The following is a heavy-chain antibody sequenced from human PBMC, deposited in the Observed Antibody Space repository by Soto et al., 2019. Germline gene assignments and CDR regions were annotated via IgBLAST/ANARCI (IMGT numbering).Heavy chain of an antibody. CDR3: ARDGAYSDSYYYGMDV. J-gene: IGHJ6*02. CDR2: INPYSGGK. Sequence: QVQLVQSGAEVKRPGASVKVSCKASGYTFSDYYIHWVRQAPGQGLEWMGWINPYSGGKNYAQKFQGWVTITRDTSISTAYMELDRLRSDDTAVYYCARDGAYSDSYYYGMDVWGQGPTVTVSS. D-gene: IGHD6-13*01. V-gene: IGHV1-2*04. CDR1: GYTFSDYY.